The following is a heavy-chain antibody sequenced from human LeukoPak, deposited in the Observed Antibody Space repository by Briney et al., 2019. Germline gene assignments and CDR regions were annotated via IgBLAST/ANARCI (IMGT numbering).Heavy chain of an antibody. Sequence: ASVKVSCKASGYTFTGYDLHWVXXAPGXXXXXXXXXNPNSGGTNYAQKFQGRVTXTRDTSSTTAYMELRWLRSDDTAVYYCARPYCRGGSCTSFWDYWGQGTLVTVSS. J-gene: IGHJ4*02. CDR1: GYTFTGYD. D-gene: IGHD2-15*01. CDR3: ARPYCRGGSCTSFWDY. V-gene: IGHV1-2*02. CDR2: XNPNSGGT.